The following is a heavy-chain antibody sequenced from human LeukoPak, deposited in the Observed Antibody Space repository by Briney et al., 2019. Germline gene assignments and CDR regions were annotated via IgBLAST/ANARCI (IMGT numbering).Heavy chain of an antibody. CDR1: GYTFTSYD. CDR3: AGGDHYDSSGYWVPFDY. J-gene: IGHJ4*02. V-gene: IGHV1-69*05. CDR2: IIPIFGTA. Sequence: SVKVSCKASGYTFTSYDINWVRQAPGQGLEWMGGIIPIFGTANYAQKFQGRVTITTDESTSTAYMELSSLRSEDTAVYYCAGGDHYDSSGYWVPFDYWGQGTLVTVSS. D-gene: IGHD3-22*01.